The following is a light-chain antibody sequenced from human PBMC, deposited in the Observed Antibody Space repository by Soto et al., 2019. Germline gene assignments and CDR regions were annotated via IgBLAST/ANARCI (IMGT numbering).Light chain of an antibody. CDR3: SSYTSSSTRV. J-gene: IGLJ3*02. CDR2: EVS. Sequence: QSALTQPASVSGCPGQSITISCTGTSSDVGSYNYVSWYQQHPGKAPKLMIYEVSNRPSGVSNRFSGSKSGNTASLTISGLQAEDAADYYCSSYTSSSTRVFGGGTKLTVL. V-gene: IGLV2-14*01. CDR1: SSDVGSYNY.